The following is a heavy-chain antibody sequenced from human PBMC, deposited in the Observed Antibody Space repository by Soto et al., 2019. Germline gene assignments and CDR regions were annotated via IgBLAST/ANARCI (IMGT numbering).Heavy chain of an antibody. CDR3: PSPHNGDKGYGMDA. V-gene: IGHV4-30-2*01. J-gene: IGHJ6*02. CDR2: IYHSGST. D-gene: IGHD4-17*01. Sequence: PSETLSLTCAVSGGSISSGGYSWSWIRQPPGKGLEWIGYIYHSGSTYYNPSLKSRVTISVDRSKNQFSLKLSSVTAADTAVYYRPSPHNGDKGYGMDAWGQGTRVTVS. CDR1: GGSISSGGYS.